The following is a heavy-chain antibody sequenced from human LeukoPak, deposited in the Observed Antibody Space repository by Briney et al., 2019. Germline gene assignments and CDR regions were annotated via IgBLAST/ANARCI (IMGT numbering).Heavy chain of an antibody. V-gene: IGHV4-59*01. J-gene: IGHJ5*02. Sequence: SETLSLTCTVSGGSISSYYWCWIRQPPGKGLEWIGYIYYSGSTNYNPSLKSRVTISVDTSKNQFSLKLSSVTAADTAVYYCAREFTYYYDSSGHGFDPWGQGTLVTVSS. D-gene: IGHD3-22*01. CDR1: GGSISSYY. CDR3: AREFTYYYDSSGHGFDP. CDR2: IYYSGST.